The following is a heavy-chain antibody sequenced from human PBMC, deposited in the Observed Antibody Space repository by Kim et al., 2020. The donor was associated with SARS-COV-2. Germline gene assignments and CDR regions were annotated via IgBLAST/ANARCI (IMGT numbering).Heavy chain of an antibody. CDR3: ARKARDAFDI. Sequence: ASVKVSCKASGYTFTDYYMHWVRQAPGQGFEWMGRINPNSAGTNHAQKFQGRVTMTRDTSISTAYMELSSLRSDDTAVYYCARKARDAFDIWGQGTMVTVSS. V-gene: IGHV1-2*06. CDR1: GYTFTDYY. CDR2: INPNSAGT. J-gene: IGHJ3*02.